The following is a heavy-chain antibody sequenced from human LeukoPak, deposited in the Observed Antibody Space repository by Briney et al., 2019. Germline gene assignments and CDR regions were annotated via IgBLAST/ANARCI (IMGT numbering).Heavy chain of an antibody. CDR3: ASLITMIDDY. J-gene: IGHJ4*02. D-gene: IGHD3-22*01. V-gene: IGHV1-46*01. CDR2: INPSGGST. Sequence: GASVKVSCKASGYTFTSYYMHWVRQAPGQGLEWMGIINPSGGSTSYAQKFQGRVTMTRDTSISTAYMELSRLRSDDTAVYYCASLITMIDDYWGQGTLVTVSS. CDR1: GYTFTSYY.